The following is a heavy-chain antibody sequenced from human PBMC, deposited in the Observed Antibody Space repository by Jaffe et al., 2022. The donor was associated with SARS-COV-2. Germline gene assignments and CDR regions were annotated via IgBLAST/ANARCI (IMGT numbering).Heavy chain of an antibody. J-gene: IGHJ6*02. CDR1: GFTFSSYG. CDR3: AKDYLDTVTTTGLGMDV. D-gene: IGHD4-17*01. Sequence: QVQLVESGGGVVQPGRSLRLSCAASGFTFSSYGMHWVRQAPGKGLEWVAVISYDGSNKYYADSVKGRFTISRDNSKNTLYLQMNSLRAEDTAVYYCAKDYLDTVTTTGLGMDVWGQGTTVTVSS. V-gene: IGHV3-30*18. CDR2: ISYDGSNK.